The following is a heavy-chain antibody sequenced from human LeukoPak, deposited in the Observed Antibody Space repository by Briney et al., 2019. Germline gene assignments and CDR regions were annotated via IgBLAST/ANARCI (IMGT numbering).Heavy chain of an antibody. CDR1: GGSISSSSYY. D-gene: IGHD1-26*01. J-gene: IGHJ5*02. Sequence: TSETLSLTCTVSGGSISSSSYYWGWIRQPPGKGLEWIGSIYYSGSPYYNPSLKGRVTISVDTSKNQFSLKLSSVTAADTAVYYCARDLEDISGSRTNWFDPWGQGTLVTVSS. CDR3: ARDLEDISGSRTNWFDP. V-gene: IGHV4-39*07. CDR2: IYYSGSP.